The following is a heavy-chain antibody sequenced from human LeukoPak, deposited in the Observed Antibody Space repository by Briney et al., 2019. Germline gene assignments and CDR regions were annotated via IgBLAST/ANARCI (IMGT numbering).Heavy chain of an antibody. V-gene: IGHV4-34*01. CDR1: GGSFSGYY. D-gene: IGHD2-21*01. CDR3: ARRGSGAYCGGDCYKGLDY. J-gene: IGHJ4*02. CDR2: INHSGST. Sequence: SETLSLTCAVYGGSFSGYYWSWIRQPPGKGLEWIGEINHSGSTNYNPSLKSRVTISVDTSKNQFSLKLSSVTAADTAVYYCARRGSGAYCGGDCYKGLDYWGQGTLVTVSP.